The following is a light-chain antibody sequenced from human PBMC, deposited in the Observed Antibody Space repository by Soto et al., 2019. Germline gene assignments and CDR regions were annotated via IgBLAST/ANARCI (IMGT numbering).Light chain of an antibody. J-gene: IGLJ2*01. V-gene: IGLV4-69*01. CDR1: SGHSSYA. Sequence: QSVLTQSPSASASLGASVKLTCTLSSGHSSYAIAWHQQQPEKGPRFLMKLSSDGSHSKGDGIPDRFSGSSSGAERYLTISSLQSEDEADYYCQTWGVFGGGTKLTVL. CDR3: QTWGV. CDR2: LSSDGSH.